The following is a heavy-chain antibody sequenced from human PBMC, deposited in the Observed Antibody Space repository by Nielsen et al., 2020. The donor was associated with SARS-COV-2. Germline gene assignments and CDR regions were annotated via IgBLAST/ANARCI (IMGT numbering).Heavy chain of an antibody. CDR3: ARGDLVVVPSPILGLGPFFYYFYLDV. D-gene: IGHD2-2*01. V-gene: IGHV4-4*02. Sequence: SETLSLTCAVSGDSISSSNWWTWVRQSPGKGLAWIGEIYHGGSTDYNQSLKSRVTISVDKSKNQFPLRLTSVSAADTAVYFCARGDLVVVPSPILGLGPFFYYFYLDVWGKGTTVIVSS. J-gene: IGHJ6*03. CDR1: GDSISSSNW. CDR2: IYHGGST.